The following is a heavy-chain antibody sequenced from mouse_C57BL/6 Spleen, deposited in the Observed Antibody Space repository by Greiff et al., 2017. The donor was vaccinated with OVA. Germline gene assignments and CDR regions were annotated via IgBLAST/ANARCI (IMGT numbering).Heavy chain of an antibody. CDR2: IWSGGST. CDR3: ARNGNGAMDY. V-gene: IGHV2-2*01. Sequence: QVQLKESGPGLVQPSQSLYLTCTVSGFSLTSYGVHWVRQSPGKGLEWLGVIWSGGSTDYNAAFISRLSISKDNSKSQVFFKMNSRQADDTSIYYCARNGNGAMDYWGQGTSVTVSS. CDR1: GFSLTSYG. J-gene: IGHJ4*01. D-gene: IGHD2-1*01.